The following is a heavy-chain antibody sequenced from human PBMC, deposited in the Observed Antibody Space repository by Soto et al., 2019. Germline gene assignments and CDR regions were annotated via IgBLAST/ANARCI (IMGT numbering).Heavy chain of an antibody. CDR2: INHSGST. J-gene: IGHJ4*02. Sequence: SETRCLTWGGEGGSLSGYYWSWIRQPPGKGLEWIGEINHSGSTNYNPSLKSRVTLSVDTSKNQFSLKLSSVTAADTAVYYCARVKVRGSGIQDWGQGTLVTVSS. V-gene: IGHV4-34*01. D-gene: IGHD3-10*01. CDR1: GGSLSGYY. CDR3: ARVKVRGSGIQD.